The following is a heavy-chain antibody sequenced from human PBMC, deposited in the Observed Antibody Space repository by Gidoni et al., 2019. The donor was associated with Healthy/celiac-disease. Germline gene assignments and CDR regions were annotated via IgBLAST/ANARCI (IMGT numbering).Heavy chain of an antibody. V-gene: IGHV3-48*01. Sequence: EVQLVESGGGLVQPGGSLRLSCAASGFTFSSYSMNWGRQAPGKGLEWVSYISSSSTIYYADSVKGRFTISRDNAKNSLYLQMNSLRAEDTAVYYCARDRGIVVVPSADPDAFDIWGQGTMVTVSS. CDR3: ARDRGIVVVPSADPDAFDI. J-gene: IGHJ3*02. D-gene: IGHD2-21*01. CDR1: GFTFSSYS. CDR2: ISSSSTI.